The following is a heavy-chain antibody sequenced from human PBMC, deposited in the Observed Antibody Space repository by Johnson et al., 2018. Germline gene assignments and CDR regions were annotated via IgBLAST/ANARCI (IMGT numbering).Heavy chain of an antibody. CDR2: IKKDGSEE. D-gene: IGHD3-16*02. CDR1: WFPFNNYW. V-gene: IGHV3-7*03. J-gene: IGHJ1*01. Sequence: VQLVQSGGGLVQPGGSLRLSCAASWFPFNNYWMNWVRQAPGQGLEWVANIKKDGSEEYYMDSVKGRFTISRDDSKNSLYLQMNSLITEDTAVYYCVSASGIIYPYFQHWGQGTLVTVSS. CDR3: VSASGIIYPYFQH.